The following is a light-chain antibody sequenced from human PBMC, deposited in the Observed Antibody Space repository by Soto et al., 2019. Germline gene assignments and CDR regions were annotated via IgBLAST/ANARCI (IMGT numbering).Light chain of an antibody. CDR2: GAT. Sequence: EVVMTQSPATLSVSPGERATLSCRASQTINSNLAWYQQKPGQAPRLLIHGATTRATGIPGRFSGSGSGTEFTLTISSLQSEDIAVYYCQQYNYWPPRKFRHGTTGDIK. V-gene: IGKV3-15*01. CDR3: QQYNYWPPRK. CDR1: QTINSN. J-gene: IGKJ1*01.